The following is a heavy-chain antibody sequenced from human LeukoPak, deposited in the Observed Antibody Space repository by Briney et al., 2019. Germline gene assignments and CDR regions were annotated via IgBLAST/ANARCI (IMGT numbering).Heavy chain of an antibody. CDR1: GGTFSSYA. J-gene: IGHJ4*02. V-gene: IGHV1-69*06. CDR3: AREGSSSWLGVPDRYYFDY. Sequence: SVKVSCKASGGTFSSYAISWVRQAPGQGLEWMGGIIPIFGTANYAQKFQGRVTITADKSTSTAYMELSSLRSEDTAVYYCAREGSSSWLGVPDRYYFDYWGQGTLVTVSS. D-gene: IGHD6-13*01. CDR2: IIPIFGTA.